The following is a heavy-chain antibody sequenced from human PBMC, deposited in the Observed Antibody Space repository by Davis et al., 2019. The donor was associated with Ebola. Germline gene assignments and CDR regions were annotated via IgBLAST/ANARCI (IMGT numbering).Heavy chain of an antibody. CDR2: INPKSGGT. Sequence: ASVKVSCKASGYTFTGYFIHWVRQAPGQGLEWMGWINPKSGGTNYAQKFQGWVTMTRDTSISTAYMELSRLRSDDTAMYYCAKWGDSGGSYSHFDYWGQGTLVTVSS. J-gene: IGHJ4*02. D-gene: IGHD1-26*01. CDR1: GYTFTGYF. CDR3: AKWGDSGGSYSHFDY. V-gene: IGHV1-2*04.